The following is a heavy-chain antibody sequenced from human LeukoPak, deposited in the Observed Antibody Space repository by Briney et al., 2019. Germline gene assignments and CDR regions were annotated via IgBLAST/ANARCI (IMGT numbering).Heavy chain of an antibody. CDR2: IYYGGST. CDR1: GGSISSSSYY. D-gene: IGHD3-3*01. V-gene: IGHV4-39*01. Sequence: SETLSLTCTVSGGSISSSSYYWGWIRQPPGKGLEWIGSIYYGGSTYYNPSLKSRVTISVDTSKNQFSLKLSSVTAADTAVYYCARHILSITIFGVVGLGFDPWGQGTLVTVSS. CDR3: ARHILSITIFGVVGLGFDP. J-gene: IGHJ5*02.